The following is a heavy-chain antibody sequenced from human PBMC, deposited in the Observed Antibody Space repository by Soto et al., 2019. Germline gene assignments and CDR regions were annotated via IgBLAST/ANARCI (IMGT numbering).Heavy chain of an antibody. Sequence: GGSLRLSCAGSGFTFSDYYMSWIRQAPGKGLEWVSYISSSGSTIYYADSVKGRFTISRDNAKNSLYLQMNSLRAEDTAVYYCAKGTYSSGWYGPSFDYWGQGTLVTVSS. CDR2: ISSSGSTI. CDR1: GFTFSDYY. V-gene: IGHV3-11*01. D-gene: IGHD6-19*01. J-gene: IGHJ4*02. CDR3: AKGTYSSGWYGPSFDY.